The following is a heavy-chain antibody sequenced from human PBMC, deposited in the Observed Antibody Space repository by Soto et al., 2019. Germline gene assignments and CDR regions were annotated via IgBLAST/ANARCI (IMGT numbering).Heavy chain of an antibody. Sequence: SVKVSCKASGFTFSSSAIQWVRQARGQRLEWIGWIVVGSGSTNYAQDIRGRVTISRVMSASTSYVELSSLRSEDTAIYYCVLCTSTSCYGKFDYWGQGTLVTVSS. CDR1: GFTFSSSA. CDR2: IVVGSGST. J-gene: IGHJ4*02. V-gene: IGHV1-58*02. CDR3: VLCTSTSCYGKFDY. D-gene: IGHD2-2*01.